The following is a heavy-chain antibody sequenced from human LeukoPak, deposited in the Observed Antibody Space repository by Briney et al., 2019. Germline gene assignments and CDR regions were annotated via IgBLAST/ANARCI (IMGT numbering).Heavy chain of an antibody. J-gene: IGHJ5*02. V-gene: IGHV1-18*01. D-gene: IGHD3-22*01. CDR1: GYTFTSDG. CDR2: ISAYNGNT. Sequence: ASVKVSCKASGYTFTSDGISWVRQAPGQGLEWMGWISAYNGNTNYAQKLQGRVTMTTDTSTSTAYMELRSLRSDDTAVYYCARESYYDSSGSNWFDPWGQGTLVTVSS. CDR3: ARESYYDSSGSNWFDP.